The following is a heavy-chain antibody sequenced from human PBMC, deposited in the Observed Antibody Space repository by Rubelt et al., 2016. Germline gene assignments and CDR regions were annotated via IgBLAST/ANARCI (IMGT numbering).Heavy chain of an antibody. J-gene: IGHJ4*02. CDR2: ISASGGST. CDR3: AKHVTSGGSYYFDY. D-gene: IGHD1-26*01. CDR1: GLTFTYFA. Sequence: EVQLLESVGGLVQPGGSLRLSCAASGLTFTYFAMTWVRQAPGKGLEWVSSISASGGSTYHADSVTGRFTTSRDSAQNTLYLQMNSLRAEETAIYYCAKHVTSGGSYYFDYWGQGTLVTFSS. V-gene: IGHV3-23*01.